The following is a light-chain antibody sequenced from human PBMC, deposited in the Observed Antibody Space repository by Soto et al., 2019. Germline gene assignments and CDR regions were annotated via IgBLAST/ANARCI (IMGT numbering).Light chain of an antibody. V-gene: IGLV2-8*01. CDR3: SSYAGSNNWN. CDR2: EVS. Sequence: SALTQPPSASGSPGQSVTISCTGTSSDVGGYNYVSWYQQHPGKAPKLMIYEVSKRPSGVPDRFSGSKSGNTASLTVSGXXXXXXXDYYCSSYAGSNNWNFGTGTKV. J-gene: IGLJ1*01. CDR1: SSDVGGYNY.